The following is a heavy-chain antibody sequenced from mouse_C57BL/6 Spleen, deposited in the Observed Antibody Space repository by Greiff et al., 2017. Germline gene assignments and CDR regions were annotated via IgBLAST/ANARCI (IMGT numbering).Heavy chain of an antibody. V-gene: IGHV1-72*01. D-gene: IGHD3-2*02. CDR3: AREDSSGYSYYFDY. J-gene: IGHJ2*01. Sequence: VKQRPGRGLEWIGRIDPNSGGTKYNEKFKSKATLTVDKPSSTAYMQLSSLTSEDSAVYYCAREDSSGYSYYFDYWGQGTTLTVSS. CDR2: IDPNSGGT.